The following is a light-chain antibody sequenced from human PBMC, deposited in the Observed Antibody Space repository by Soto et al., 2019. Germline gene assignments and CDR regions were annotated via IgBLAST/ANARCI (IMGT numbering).Light chain of an antibody. J-gene: IGKJ1*01. CDR2: GAS. CDR1: QSVNNNY. V-gene: IGKV3-20*01. CDR3: QQYGSSQTT. Sequence: ENVLTQSPGTLSLSPGAEGTLSCRASQSVNNNYLAWYQQKPGQAPRPLIYGASSRATGIPDRFSGSGSGTDFTLTISRLEPEDFAVYYCQQYGSSQTTFGQGTKVDIK.